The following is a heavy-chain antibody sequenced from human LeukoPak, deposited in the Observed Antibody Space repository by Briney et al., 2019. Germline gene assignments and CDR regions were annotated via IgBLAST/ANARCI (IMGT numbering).Heavy chain of an antibody. D-gene: IGHD6-13*01. CDR3: ARATNDDYSSSQLDY. CDR2: IYSSGST. J-gene: IGHJ4*02. Sequence: PSETLSLTCTVSGGSISSDSYYWSWIRQPAGKGLEWIGRIYSSGSTNYNPSLKSRVTISVDTSKNQLSLKLSSVTAADTAVYYCARATNDDYSSSQLDYWGQGTLVTVS. V-gene: IGHV4-61*02. CDR1: GGSISSDSYY.